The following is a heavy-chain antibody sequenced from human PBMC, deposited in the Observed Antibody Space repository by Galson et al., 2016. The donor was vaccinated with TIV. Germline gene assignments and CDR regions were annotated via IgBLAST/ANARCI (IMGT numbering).Heavy chain of an antibody. D-gene: IGHD2/OR15-2a*01. V-gene: IGHV3-49*03. CDR3: AKNPGWAQLVDLFDL. CDR1: GFTFGDYA. Sequence: YLRLPSAAFGFTFGDYAMSCFRQAPGKGVEWMGFIRGSPYGATTEYAPSLKGRFTLSRDDSKNISYLELNSLRTEDTALYYCAKNPGWAQLVDLFDLWGQGTRVTVSS. J-gene: IGHJ4*02. CDR2: IRGSPYGATT.